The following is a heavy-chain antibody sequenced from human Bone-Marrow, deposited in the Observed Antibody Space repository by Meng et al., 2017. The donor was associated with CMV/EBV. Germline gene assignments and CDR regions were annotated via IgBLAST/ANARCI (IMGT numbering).Heavy chain of an antibody. Sequence: GESLKISCAASGFTFSSYWMHWVRQAPGKGLVWVSRINSDGSSISYADSVKGRFTISRDNAKNTLYLQMNSLRADDTAVYYCARGNIVVVVAANYGMDVWGQGTTVTVSS. CDR1: GFTFSSYW. CDR2: INSDGSSI. V-gene: IGHV3-74*01. J-gene: IGHJ6*01. D-gene: IGHD2-15*01. CDR3: ARGNIVVVVAANYGMDV.